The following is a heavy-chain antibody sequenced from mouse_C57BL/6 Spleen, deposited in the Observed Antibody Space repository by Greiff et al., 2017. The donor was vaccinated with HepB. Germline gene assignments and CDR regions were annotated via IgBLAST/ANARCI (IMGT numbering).Heavy chain of an antibody. CDR1: GYTFTSYW. J-gene: IGHJ4*01. D-gene: IGHD2-5*01. CDR3: ARSRDSNYFYAMDY. Sequence: VQLQQSGAELVKPGASVKLSCKASGYTFTSYWMHWVKQRPGRGLEWIGRIDPNSGGTKYNEKFKSKATLTVDKPSSTAYMQLSSLTSEDSAVYYCARSRDSNYFYAMDYWGQRTSVTVSS. V-gene: IGHV1-72*01. CDR2: IDPNSGGT.